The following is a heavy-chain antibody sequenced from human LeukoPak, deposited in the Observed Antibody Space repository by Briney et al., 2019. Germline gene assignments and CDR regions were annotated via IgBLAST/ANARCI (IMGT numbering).Heavy chain of an antibody. V-gene: IGHV4-4*02. CDR1: GGSISSSNW. D-gene: IGHD6-13*01. CDR2: IYHSGST. CDR3: ASWAGQQLVFDY. J-gene: IGHJ4*02. Sequence: SGTLSLTCAVSGGSISSSNWWSWVRQPPGKGLEWIGEIYHSGSTNYNPSLKSRVTISVDTSKNQFSLKLSSVTAADTAVYYCASWAGQQLVFDYWGQGTLVTVSS.